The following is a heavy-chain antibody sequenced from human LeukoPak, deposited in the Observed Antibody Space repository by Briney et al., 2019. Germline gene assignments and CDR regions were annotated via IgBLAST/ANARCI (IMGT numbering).Heavy chain of an antibody. J-gene: IGHJ6*02. CDR1: GFTFSSYA. V-gene: IGHV3-23*01. D-gene: IGHD3-9*01. CDR3: AKTAGEYASRYFDWLPNIQYYYYGIDV. CDR2: ISGSGGST. Sequence: PGGSLRLSCAASGFTFSSYAMSWVRQAPGKELEWVSAISGSGGSTYYADSVKGRFTISRDNSKNTLYLQMNSLRAEDTAVYYCAKTAGEYASRYFDWLPNIQYYYYGIDVWGQGTTVTVSS.